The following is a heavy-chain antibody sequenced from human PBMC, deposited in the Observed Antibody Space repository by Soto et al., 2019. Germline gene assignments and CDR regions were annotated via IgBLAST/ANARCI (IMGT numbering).Heavy chain of an antibody. Sequence: QVQLVQSGAEVKKPGASVKVSCKASGYTFTSYGISWVRQAPGQGLEWMGWISAYNGNTNYAQKLQGRVTMTTDTSTRTAYMELRSLRSDDTAVYYCARRASYYYDSSGPTGAFDIWGQGTMVTVSS. CDR3: ARRASYYYDSSGPTGAFDI. D-gene: IGHD3-22*01. CDR2: ISAYNGNT. CDR1: GYTFTSYG. J-gene: IGHJ3*02. V-gene: IGHV1-18*01.